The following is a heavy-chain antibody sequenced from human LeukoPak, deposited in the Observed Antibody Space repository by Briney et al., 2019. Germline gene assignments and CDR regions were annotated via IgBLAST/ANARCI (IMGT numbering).Heavy chain of an antibody. CDR1: GGSFSGYY. V-gene: IGHV4-34*01. D-gene: IGHD3-22*01. CDR2: IYYSGST. CDR3: ARARITTIVVAFFDY. Sequence: PSETLSLTCAVYGGSFSGYYWSWIRQPPGKGLEWIGSIYYSGSTYYNPSLKSRVTISVDTSKNQFSLKLSSVTAADTAVYYCARARITTIVVAFFDYWGQGTLVTVSS. J-gene: IGHJ4*02.